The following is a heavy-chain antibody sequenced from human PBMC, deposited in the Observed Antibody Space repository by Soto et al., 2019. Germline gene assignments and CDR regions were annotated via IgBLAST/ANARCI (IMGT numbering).Heavy chain of an antibody. V-gene: IGHV3-30*18. CDR2: ISYDGSNK. CDR1: GFTFSSYG. Sequence: QVQLVESGGGVVQPGRSLRLSCAASGFTFSSYGMHWVRQAPGKGLEWVAVISYDGSNKYYGDSVKGRFTISRDNSKNTLYLQMNSLRAEDTAVYYCAKDSTVVVTAIGSWYFDLWGRGTLVTVSS. CDR3: AKDSTVVVTAIGSWYFDL. D-gene: IGHD2-21*02. J-gene: IGHJ2*01.